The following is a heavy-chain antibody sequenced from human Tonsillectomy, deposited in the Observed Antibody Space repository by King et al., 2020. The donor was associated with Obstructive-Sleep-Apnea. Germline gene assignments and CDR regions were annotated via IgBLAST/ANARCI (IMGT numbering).Heavy chain of an antibody. CDR3: AGTGSIIAAGYLDY. Sequence: VQLVESGGGLVQPGGSLRVSCAASGFTFRSDWLTWVLQAPGRVLEWVANIKKDVSENYYVDSVKGRITISRDNAKNSLYLQMNSLRAEDTAVYYCAGTGSIIAAGYLDYWGQGTLVIVSS. CDR1: GFTFRSDW. V-gene: IGHV3-7*03. D-gene: IGHD6-13*01. CDR2: IKKDVSEN. J-gene: IGHJ4*02.